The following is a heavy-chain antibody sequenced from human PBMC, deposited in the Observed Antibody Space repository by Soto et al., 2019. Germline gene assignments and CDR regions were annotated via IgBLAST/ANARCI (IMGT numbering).Heavy chain of an antibody. CDR3: AKATPLRPHAFDI. CDR2: ISGSGGST. V-gene: IGHV3-23*01. CDR1: GFTFSNFA. Sequence: GGSLRLSCAASGFTFSNFAMTWVRQAPGKGLEWVSYISGSGGSTYYADSVKGRFTISRDNSKNTLYLQMNSLRAEDTAVYYCAKATPLRPHAFDIWGQGTMVTVSS. J-gene: IGHJ3*02. D-gene: IGHD2-15*01.